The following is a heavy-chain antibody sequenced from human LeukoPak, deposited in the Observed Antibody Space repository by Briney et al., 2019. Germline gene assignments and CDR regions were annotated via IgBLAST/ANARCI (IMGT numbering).Heavy chain of an antibody. J-gene: IGHJ5*02. Sequence: SETLSLTCTVSGGSISSSSYYWGWIRQPPGKGLEWIGSIYYSGSTYYNPSLKSRVTISVDTSKNQFSLKLSSVTAADTAVYYCARERSFTISHNWFDPWGQGTLVTVSS. CDR3: ARERSFTISHNWFDP. V-gene: IGHV4-39*07. D-gene: IGHD3-3*01. CDR1: GGSISSSSYY. CDR2: IYYSGST.